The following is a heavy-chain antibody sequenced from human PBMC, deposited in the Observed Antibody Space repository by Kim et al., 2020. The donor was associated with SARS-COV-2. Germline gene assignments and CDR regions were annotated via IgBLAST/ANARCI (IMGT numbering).Heavy chain of an antibody. V-gene: IGHV1-69*13. CDR1: GGTFSSYA. CDR2: IIPIFGTA. J-gene: IGHJ6*02. CDR3: ARDIVDILTGYYIGWDYYGMDV. D-gene: IGHD3-9*01. Sequence: SVKVSCKASGGTFSSYAISWVRQAPGQGLEWMGGIIPIFGTANYAQKFQGRVTITADESTSTAYMELSSLRSEDTAVYYCARDIVDILTGYYIGWDYYGMDVWGQGTTVTVSS.